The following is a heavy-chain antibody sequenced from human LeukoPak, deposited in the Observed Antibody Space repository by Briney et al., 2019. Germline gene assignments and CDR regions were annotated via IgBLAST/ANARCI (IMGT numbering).Heavy chain of an antibody. J-gene: IGHJ4*02. V-gene: IGHV4-39*01. D-gene: IGHD6-19*01. CDR1: GGSISSSSYY. CDR2: VYYSGSTT. CDR3: ASYRKGRTIVVTGSNTRYYFDY. Sequence: PSETLSLTCTVSGGSISSSSYYWGWIRQPPGKGLEWIGNVYYSGSTTYYNPSLKSRVSISMDTSKNQFSLKLSSVTAADTAVYYSASYRKGRTIVVTGSNTRYYFDYWGQGTLVTVPS.